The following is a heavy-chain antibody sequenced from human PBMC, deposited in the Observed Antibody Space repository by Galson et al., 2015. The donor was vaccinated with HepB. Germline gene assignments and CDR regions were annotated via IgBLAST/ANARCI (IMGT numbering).Heavy chain of an antibody. V-gene: IGHV6-1*01. Sequence: CAISGDSVSSNTVGWNWIRQSPSRALEWLGRTYYRSKWANDYAESVQRRITINPDTSKNQITLQLNSVTPEDTAVYYCARSIHLGRGFDSWGKGTLVTVSS. CDR3: ARSIHLGRGFDS. CDR2: TYYRSKWAN. CDR1: GDSVSSNTVG. J-gene: IGHJ5*01. D-gene: IGHD7-27*01.